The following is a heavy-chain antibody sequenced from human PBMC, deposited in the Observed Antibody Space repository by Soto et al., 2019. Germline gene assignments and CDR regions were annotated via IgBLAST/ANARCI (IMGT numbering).Heavy chain of an antibody. Sequence: SVKVSFKASGYTFTSYGISWVREAPGQGLEWMGWISAYNGNTNYAQKLQGRVTMTTDTSTSTAYMELRSLRSDDTAVYYCARAFKYGYWFDPWGQGTLVTVSS. V-gene: IGHV1-18*01. D-gene: IGHD3-10*01. CDR2: ISAYNGNT. CDR3: ARAFKYGYWFDP. J-gene: IGHJ5*02. CDR1: GYTFTSYG.